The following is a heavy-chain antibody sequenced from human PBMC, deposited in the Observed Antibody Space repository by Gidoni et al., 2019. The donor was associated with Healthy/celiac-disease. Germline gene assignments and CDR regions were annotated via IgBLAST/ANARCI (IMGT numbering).Heavy chain of an antibody. CDR3: ARERRSPAVAGYYFDY. CDR2: IWYDGSNT. Sequence: QVKLVEAGGGVVQPGRSRRLSWAAAGCTFRSYGMHWVRQAPGKGLEWVAVIWYDGSNTSYADSVQGRFTISRDNSKNTLSLQMTSLRAEDTAVYYCARERRSPAVAGYYFDYWGQGTLVTVSS. V-gene: IGHV3-33*01. CDR1: GCTFRSYG. J-gene: IGHJ4*02. D-gene: IGHD6-19*01.